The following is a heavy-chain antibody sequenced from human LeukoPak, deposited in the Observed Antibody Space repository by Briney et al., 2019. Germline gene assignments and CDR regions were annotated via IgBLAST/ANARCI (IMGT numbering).Heavy chain of an antibody. D-gene: IGHD5-18*01. CDR1: GFTFSSYN. Sequence: GGSLRLSCAASGFTFSSYNMHWVRQAPGTGLEWVALISDDGSNEYYADSVKGRFTISRDNSKNTLYLQVNNLRAEDTAVYYCAKDSGYNYGHGLHYRGQGALVTVSS. CDR2: ISDDGSNE. CDR3: AKDSGYNYGHGLHY. V-gene: IGHV3-30-3*01. J-gene: IGHJ4*02.